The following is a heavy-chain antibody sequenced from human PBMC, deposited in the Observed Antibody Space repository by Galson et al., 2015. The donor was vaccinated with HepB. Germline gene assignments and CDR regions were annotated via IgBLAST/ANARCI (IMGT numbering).Heavy chain of an antibody. CDR1: GGSISSYY. CDR3: ARGRWESPGWRGNYYYYYMDV. J-gene: IGHJ6*03. CDR2: IYYSGST. Sequence: SETLSLTCTVSGGSISSYYWSWIRQPPGKGLEWIGYIYYSGSTNYNPSLKSRVTISVDTSKNQFSLKLSSVTAADTAVYYCARGRWESPGWRGNYYYYYMDVWGKGTTVTVSS. D-gene: IGHD1-26*01. V-gene: IGHV4-59*01.